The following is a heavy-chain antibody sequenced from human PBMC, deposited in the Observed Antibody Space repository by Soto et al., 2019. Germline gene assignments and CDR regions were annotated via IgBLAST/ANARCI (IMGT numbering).Heavy chain of an antibody. J-gene: IGHJ3*02. CDR2: VSDNGGSRGGT. V-gene: IGHV3-23*01. D-gene: IGHD2-21*01. Sequence: EVDLLESGGGLVQPGGSLRLSCKASGFMFNNSAMTWVRQAPGQGLQWVASVSDNGGSRGGTYYADSVKGRFTISRDNSKNTLYLQLDSLTGADTAVYYCARAKAVVIAALDIWGQGTMVTVSS. CDR1: GFMFNNSA. CDR3: ARAKAVVIAALDI.